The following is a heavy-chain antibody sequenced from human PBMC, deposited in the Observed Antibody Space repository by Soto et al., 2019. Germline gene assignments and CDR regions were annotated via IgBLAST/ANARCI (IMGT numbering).Heavy chain of an antibody. CDR1: GYSFTSYW. CDR3: SRQEGSYQLLYGWPGDAFEI. CDR2: IYPGDSDT. Sequence: ESLKISCKGSGYSFTSYWIGWVRQMPGKGLEWMGIIYPGDSDTGYSPSFQGQVTISADKSISTAYLQWSSLKASDTAMYYCSRQEGSYQLLYGWPGDAFEIWGQGTMVTVTS. V-gene: IGHV5-51*01. J-gene: IGHJ3*02. D-gene: IGHD2-2*02.